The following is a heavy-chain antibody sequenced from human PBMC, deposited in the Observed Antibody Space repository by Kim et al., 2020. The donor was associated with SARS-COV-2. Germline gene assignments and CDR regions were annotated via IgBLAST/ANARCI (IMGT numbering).Heavy chain of an antibody. CDR3: VKGISAN. J-gene: IGHJ4*02. V-gene: IGHV3-23*01. D-gene: IGHD2-15*01. CDR1: GFTFSSHT. CDR2: VSNNGDRT. Sequence: GGSLRLSCAASGFTFSSHTMNWARQAPGKGLEWVSIVSNNGDRTYYADSVKGRFTISRDNSKNTVSLQMNSLRAEDTAIYYCVKGISANWGPGTLVTVSS.